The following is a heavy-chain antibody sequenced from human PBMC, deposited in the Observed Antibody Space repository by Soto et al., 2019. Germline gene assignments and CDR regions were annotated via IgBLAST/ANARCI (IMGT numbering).Heavy chain of an antibody. V-gene: IGHV4-34*01. Sequence: TSETLSLTCAVYGGSFSGYYWSWIRQPPGKGLEWIGEINHSGSTNYNPSLKSRVTISVDTSKNQFSLKLSSVTAADTAVYYCARGRLRLAIDYWGQGTLVTVSS. CDR1: GGSFSGYY. CDR2: INHSGST. D-gene: IGHD5-12*01. J-gene: IGHJ4*02. CDR3: ARGRLRLAIDY.